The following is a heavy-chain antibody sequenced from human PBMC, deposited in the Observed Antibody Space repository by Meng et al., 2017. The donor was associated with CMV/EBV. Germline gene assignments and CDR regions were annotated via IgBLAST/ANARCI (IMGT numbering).Heavy chain of an antibody. CDR3: ARQDTARDTTNYYYYYGMDV. D-gene: IGHD5-18*01. CDR2: IIPIFGTA. Sequence: SVKVSCKASGGTFSSYAISWVRQAPGQGLEWMGGIIPIFGTANYAQKFQGRGTITTDESTSTAYMELSSLRSEDTAVYYCARQDTARDTTNYYYYYGMDVWGQGTTVTVSS. CDR1: GGTFSSYA. V-gene: IGHV1-69*05. J-gene: IGHJ6*02.